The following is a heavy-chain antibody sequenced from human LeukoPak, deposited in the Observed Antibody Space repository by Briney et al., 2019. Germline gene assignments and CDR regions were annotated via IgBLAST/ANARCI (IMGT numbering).Heavy chain of an antibody. D-gene: IGHD1-26*01. J-gene: IGHJ3*02. CDR3: ANPKDGGSYGHGAFDI. CDR2: ISGSGGST. V-gene: IGHV3-23*01. Sequence: GGSLRLSCAASGFTFSSYAMNWVRQAPGKGLEWVSGISGSGGSTYYADSVKGRFTISRDNSKNTLYLQMNSLRAEDTAVYYCANPKDGGSYGHGAFDIWGQGTMVTVSS. CDR1: GFTFSSYA.